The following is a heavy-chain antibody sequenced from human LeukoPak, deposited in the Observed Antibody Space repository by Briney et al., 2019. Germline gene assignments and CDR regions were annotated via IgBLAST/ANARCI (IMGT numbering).Heavy chain of an antibody. D-gene: IGHD1-26*01. V-gene: IGHV4-34*01. CDR1: GGSFSGYY. CDR2: INHSGST. J-gene: IGHJ4*02. Sequence: SETLSLTCAVYGGSFSGYYWSWIRQPPGKGLGWIGEINHSGSTNYNPSLKSRVTISVDTSKNQFSLKLSSVTAADTAVYYCARGRGGSGSYRVPGELDYWGQGTLVTVSS. CDR3: ARGRGGSGSYRVPGELDY.